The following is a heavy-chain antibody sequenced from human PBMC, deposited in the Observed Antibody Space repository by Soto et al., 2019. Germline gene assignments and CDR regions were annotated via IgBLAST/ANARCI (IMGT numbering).Heavy chain of an antibody. CDR1: GYSFTSYW. Sequence: PGESLKISCKGSGYSFTSYWISWVRQMPGKGLEWMGRIDPSDSYTNYSPSFQGHVTISADKSISTAYLQWSSLKASDTAMYYCAILREYYDSSGYYYVDYWGQGTLVTVPQ. CDR3: AILREYYDSSGYYYVDY. J-gene: IGHJ4*02. CDR2: IDPSDSYT. D-gene: IGHD3-22*01. V-gene: IGHV5-10-1*01.